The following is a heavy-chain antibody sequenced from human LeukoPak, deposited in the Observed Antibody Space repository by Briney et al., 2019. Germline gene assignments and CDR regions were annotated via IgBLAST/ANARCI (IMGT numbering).Heavy chain of an antibody. CDR3: AMAPYGGNGFYYYYYMDV. J-gene: IGHJ6*03. CDR1: GGSISSGGYS. CDR2: IYHSGST. V-gene: IGHV4-30-2*01. D-gene: IGHD4-23*01. Sequence: PSQTLSLTCAVSGGSISSGGYSWSWIRQPPGKGLEWIGYIYHSGSTYYNPSLKSRVTISVDRSKNQFSLKLSSVTAADTAVYYCAMAPYGGNGFYYYYYMDVWGKGTTVTVSS.